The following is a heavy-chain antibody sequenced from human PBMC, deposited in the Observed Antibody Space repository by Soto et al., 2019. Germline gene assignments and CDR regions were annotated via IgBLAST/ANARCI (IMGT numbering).Heavy chain of an antibody. D-gene: IGHD2-15*01. CDR1: GYTFTSYD. CDR2: MNPNSGNT. V-gene: IGHV1-8*01. J-gene: IGHJ4*02. CDR3: ASTSYCSGGSCVKIDY. Sequence: ASVKVSCKASGYTFTSYDINWVRQATGQGLEWMGWMNPNSGNTGYAQKFQGRVTMTRNTSISTAYMELSSLRSEDTAVYYCASTSYCSGGSCVKIDYWGQGTLVTVSS.